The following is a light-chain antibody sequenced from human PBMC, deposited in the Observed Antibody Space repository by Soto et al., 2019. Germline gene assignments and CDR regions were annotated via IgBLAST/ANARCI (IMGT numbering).Light chain of an antibody. CDR2: GAI. V-gene: IGLV1-40*01. Sequence: QSVLTQPPSVSGAPGQWVTVSCTGSRSNIGAGYDVHWYQQLPGTAPKLLIYGAINRPSGVPDRFSGSKSGTSASLAITGLQAEDEADYYCQSYDSSLSGYVFGPGTKLTVL. J-gene: IGLJ1*01. CDR1: RSNIGAGYD. CDR3: QSYDSSLSGYV.